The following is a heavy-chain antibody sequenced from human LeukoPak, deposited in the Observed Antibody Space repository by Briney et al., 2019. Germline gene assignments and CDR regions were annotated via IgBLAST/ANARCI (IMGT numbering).Heavy chain of an antibody. V-gene: IGHV1-2*02. CDR1: GYTFTDYY. CDR3: ARANCGGDCPFNY. CDR2: INPNSGGT. Sequence: ASVKFSCKASGYTFTDYYIHWVRRAPGQGLEWMGWINPNSGGTNYAQKFQVRVTMTKDTSIRAAYMELSRLRSDDTAVYYCARANCGGDCPFNYWGQGTQVTVSS. J-gene: IGHJ4*02. D-gene: IGHD2-21*02.